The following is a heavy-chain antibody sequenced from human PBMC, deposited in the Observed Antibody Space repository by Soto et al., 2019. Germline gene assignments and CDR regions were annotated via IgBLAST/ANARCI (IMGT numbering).Heavy chain of an antibody. CDR3: PRGLGYDILTGYSPYYFDY. Sequence: QVQLQQWGAGLLKPSETLSLTCAVYGGSFSGYYWSWIRQPPGKGLEWIGEINHSGSTNYNPSLTCRVTISVVTSKNQFSLKLSSVTAADTAVYYCPRGLGYDILTGYSPYYFDYWGQGTLVTVSS. D-gene: IGHD3-9*01. J-gene: IGHJ4*02. CDR2: INHSGST. CDR1: GGSFSGYY. V-gene: IGHV4-34*01.